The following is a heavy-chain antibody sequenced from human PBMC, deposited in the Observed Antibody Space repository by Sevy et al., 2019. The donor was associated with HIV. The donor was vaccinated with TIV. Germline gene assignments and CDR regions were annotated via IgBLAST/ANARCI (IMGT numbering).Heavy chain of an antibody. V-gene: IGHV3-15*01. CDR3: TTEGAD. Sequence: GGSLRLSCAASGFSFSDAWLSWVRQVPGKGLEWVGRVRSKGDVGTAEYAAPVKGRFTIARDDSKNTMYVQMNNLKNEDTGIYYCTTEGADWGQGTLVTVSS. J-gene: IGHJ1*01. CDR1: GFSFSDAW. CDR2: VRSKGDVGTA.